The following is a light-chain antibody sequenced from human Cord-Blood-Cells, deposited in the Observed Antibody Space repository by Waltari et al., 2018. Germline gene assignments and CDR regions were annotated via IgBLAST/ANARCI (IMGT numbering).Light chain of an antibody. Sequence: DIEMTPSPSSLPASVGDRVTITCRGSQGIRNSLAWYQQKPGKAPKLLLYAASRLESGFPSRFSGSGSGTDYTLTISSLQPEDFATYYCQQYYSTPPWTFGQGTKVEIK. CDR2: AAS. V-gene: IGKV1-NL1*01. CDR1: QGIRNS. CDR3: QQYYSTPPWT. J-gene: IGKJ1*01.